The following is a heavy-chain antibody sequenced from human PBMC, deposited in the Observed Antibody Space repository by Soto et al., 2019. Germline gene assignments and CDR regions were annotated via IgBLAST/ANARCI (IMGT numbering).Heavy chain of an antibody. CDR1: GGSISSGSYY. J-gene: IGHJ3*02. CDR3: ATGVGYCSGGSCYSAFDI. V-gene: IGHV4-61*01. CDR2: IYYSGST. Sequence: PSETLSLTCTVSGGSISSGSYYWSWIRQPPGKGLEWIGYIYYSGSTNYNPSLKSRVTISVDTSKNQFSLKLSSVTAADTTVYYCATGVGYCSGGSCYSAFDIWGQGTMVTVSS. D-gene: IGHD2-15*01.